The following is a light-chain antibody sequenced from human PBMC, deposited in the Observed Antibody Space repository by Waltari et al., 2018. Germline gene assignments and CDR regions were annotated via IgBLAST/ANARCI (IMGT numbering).Light chain of an antibody. Sequence: QSVLTQPPSVSGAPGQRVTISCTGRRSHLGGYYVSLYQQLPGTTPKLLIYQDNERPSGVSDRFSGSKSGTSASLTITGLQTEDEADYYCLSHDSSLSAHVFGSGTKLTVL. CDR2: QDN. J-gene: IGLJ6*01. CDR3: LSHDSSLSAHV. V-gene: IGLV1-40*01. CDR1: RSHLGGYY.